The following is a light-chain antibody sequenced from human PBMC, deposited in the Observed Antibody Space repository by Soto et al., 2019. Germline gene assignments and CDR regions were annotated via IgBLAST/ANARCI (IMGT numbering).Light chain of an antibody. CDR3: QQYNDWSPYT. V-gene: IGKV3-15*01. J-gene: IGKJ2*01. CDR1: QTVSSN. Sequence: EIVMTQSPATLSVSPGERATLSCRASQTVSSNLAWYQQRPGQAPRLLIYGASTRATGIPDRFSGSGSGTEFTLIISSLQSEDFAVYYCQQYNDWSPYTFGQGTKLEIK. CDR2: GAS.